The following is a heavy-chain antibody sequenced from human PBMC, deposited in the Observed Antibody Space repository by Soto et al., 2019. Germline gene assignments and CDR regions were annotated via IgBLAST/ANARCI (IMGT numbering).Heavy chain of an antibody. D-gene: IGHD3-10*01. Sequence: GGSLRLSCAASGFSFRTTWMAWVRQAPGKWLDWVGRIKSKSAGETTDYADPVKGRFTISRDDSKDTLYLHMDSLETGDTAVYYCPVWYGGHYYYYYYGMDVWGQGXTVTVYS. J-gene: IGHJ6*02. CDR3: PVWYGGHYYYYYYGMDV. CDR1: GFSFRTTW. V-gene: IGHV3-15*05. CDR2: IKSKSAGETT.